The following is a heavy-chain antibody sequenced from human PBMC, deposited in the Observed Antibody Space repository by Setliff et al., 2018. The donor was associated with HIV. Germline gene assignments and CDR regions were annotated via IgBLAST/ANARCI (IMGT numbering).Heavy chain of an antibody. V-gene: IGHV4-61*01. CDR1: GGSVGSGSYY. D-gene: IGHD4-17*01. CDR3: ARDPPGYGDSKDY. CDR2: IYYSGST. J-gene: IGHJ4*02. Sequence: SETLSLTCSVSGGSVGSGSYYWSWIRQSPGKGLEWLGYIYYSGSTTYNPSLRSRVTISIDTSKNQFSLNLRSVIAADTAVYYCARDPPGYGDSKDYWGQGKLVTVSS.